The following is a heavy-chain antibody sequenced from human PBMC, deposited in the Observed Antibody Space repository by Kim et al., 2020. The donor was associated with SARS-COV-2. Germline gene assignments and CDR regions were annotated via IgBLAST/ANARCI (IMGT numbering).Heavy chain of an antibody. CDR3: AKGEATNYYYYYMDV. Sequence: GGSLRLSCAASGFTFSSYGMHWVRQAPGKGLEWVAVISYDGSNKYYADSVKGRFTISRDNSKNTLYLQMNSLRAEDTAVYYCAKGEATNYYYYYMDVWG. J-gene: IGHJ6*03. D-gene: IGHD1-26*01. CDR2: ISYDGSNK. CDR1: GFTFSSYG. V-gene: IGHV3-30*18.